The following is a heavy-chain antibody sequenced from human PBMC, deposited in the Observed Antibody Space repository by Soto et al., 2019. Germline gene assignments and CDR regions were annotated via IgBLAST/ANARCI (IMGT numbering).Heavy chain of an antibody. J-gene: IGHJ4*02. V-gene: IGHV3-11*01. CDR1: GFTFSDYY. CDR3: ARDHRGYNYGPFDL. D-gene: IGHD5-18*01. Sequence: GGSLRLSCAASGFTFSDYYMSWIRQAPGKGLEWVSYIGSSDNIIYYADSVKGRFTISRDNAKNSLYLQMNSLRAEDTAVYYCARDHRGYNYGPFDLWGQGTLVTVSS. CDR2: IGSSDNII.